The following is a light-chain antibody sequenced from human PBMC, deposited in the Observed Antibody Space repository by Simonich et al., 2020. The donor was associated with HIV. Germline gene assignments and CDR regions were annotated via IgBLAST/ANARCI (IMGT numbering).Light chain of an antibody. CDR2: DVS. Sequence: QSALTQPRSVSGSPGQSVTISCAGTSSDVGGYNYVSWYQQHPGKAPKLMIYDVSKRPSGVPDRFSGSKSGNTASLTISGLQAEDEGDYYCCSYAGIYTFWVFGGGTKLTVL. CDR1: SSDVGGYNY. CDR3: CSYAGIYTFWV. J-gene: IGLJ3*02. V-gene: IGLV2-11*01.